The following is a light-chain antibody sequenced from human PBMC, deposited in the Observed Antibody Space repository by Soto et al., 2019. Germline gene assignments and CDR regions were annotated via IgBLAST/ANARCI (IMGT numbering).Light chain of an antibody. CDR1: QSMSTY. J-gene: IGKJ5*01. CDR3: LQSYMDPIT. Sequence: DIQMTQSPSSLSASVGNRVTITCRASQSMSTYLNCYQNNPGKAPNLLIYDASRLQSGVPSRFSGSGGGTDFTISISSVQPEDFATYFFLQSYMDPITFDKGTQLVI. CDR2: DAS. V-gene: IGKV1-39*01.